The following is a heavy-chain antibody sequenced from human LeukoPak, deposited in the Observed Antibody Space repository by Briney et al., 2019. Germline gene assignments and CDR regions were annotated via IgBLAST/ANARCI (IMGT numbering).Heavy chain of an antibody. V-gene: IGHV3-30*02. CDR1: GITFRSYG. CDR2: IWYDGSNK. J-gene: IGHJ4*02. CDR3: ATDRATQYFDY. D-gene: IGHD2-15*01. Sequence: GGSLRLSCTASGITFRSYGTHWVRQAPGKGLEWVAFIWYDGSNKYYADSVKGRFTISRDNSRNTLFLQMNSLRAEDTAVYYCATDRATQYFDYWGQGTLVSVSS.